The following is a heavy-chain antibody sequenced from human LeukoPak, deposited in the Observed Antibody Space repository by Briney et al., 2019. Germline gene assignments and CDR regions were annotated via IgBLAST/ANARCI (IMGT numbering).Heavy chain of an antibody. CDR1: GFTFSSYG. D-gene: IGHD3-10*01. Sequence: PGGSLRLSCAASGFTFSSYGMHWVRQAPGKGLEWVAFIRYDGSNKYYADSVKGRFTISRDNSKNTLYLQMNSLRAEDTAVYYCAKDSQNYYGSGSLDYWGQGTLVTISS. CDR2: IRYDGSNK. CDR3: AKDSQNYYGSGSLDY. V-gene: IGHV3-30*02. J-gene: IGHJ4*02.